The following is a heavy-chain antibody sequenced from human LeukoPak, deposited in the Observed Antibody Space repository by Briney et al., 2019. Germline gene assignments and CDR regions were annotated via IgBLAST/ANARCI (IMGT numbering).Heavy chain of an antibody. J-gene: IGHJ4*02. D-gene: IGHD4-17*01. Sequence: PGGSLRLSCAASGFTFSSYSMNWVRQAPGKGLEWVSYITSSSSTIYYADSVKGRFTISRDNAKNSLYLQMNSLRAEDTAVYYCARVPTEYFDYWGQGTLVTVSS. V-gene: IGHV3-48*01. CDR1: GFTFSSYS. CDR3: ARVPTEYFDY. CDR2: ITSSSSTI.